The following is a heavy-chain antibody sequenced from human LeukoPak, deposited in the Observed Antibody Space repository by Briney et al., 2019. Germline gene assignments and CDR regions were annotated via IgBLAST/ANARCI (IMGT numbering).Heavy chain of an antibody. CDR3: ARDRGSGNYYYYGMDV. CDR2: IIPIFGTA. D-gene: IGHD3-10*01. CDR1: GGTFSSYA. V-gene: IGHV1-69*05. J-gene: IGHJ6*02. Sequence: SVKVSCKASGGTFSSYAISWVRQAPGQGLEWMGGIIPIFGTANYAQKLQGRVTMTTDTSTSTAYMELRSLRSDDTAVYYCARDRGSGNYYYYGMDVWGQGTTVTVSS.